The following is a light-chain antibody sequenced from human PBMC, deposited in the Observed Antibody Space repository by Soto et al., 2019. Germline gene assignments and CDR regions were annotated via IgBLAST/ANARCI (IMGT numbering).Light chain of an antibody. CDR2: DVS. CDR1: SSDVGGYNY. CDR3: CLLAGSHPNV. J-gene: IGLJ1*01. V-gene: IGLV2-11*01. Sequence: QSALTQPRSVSGSPGQSVTISCTGTSSDVGGYNYVSWYQQHPGKVPKLIIYDVSKRPSGVPNRFSGSKSGNPASLTHSGLLAQDEGYYSCCLLAGSHPNVFGTGTKVPLL.